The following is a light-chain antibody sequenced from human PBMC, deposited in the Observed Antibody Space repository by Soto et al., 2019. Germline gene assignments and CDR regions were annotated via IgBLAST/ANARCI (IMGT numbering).Light chain of an antibody. V-gene: IGKV3-15*01. Sequence: EIVMTQSPATLPVSPGERATLFCRASHSVSGSLAWYQQQPGQAPRLLIYGTSTRATGIPARFSASGSGTEFTLTISSLQSEDVALYYCQQYSNWPITSGQGTRLENK. CDR2: GTS. CDR1: HSVSGS. J-gene: IGKJ5*01. CDR3: QQYSNWPIT.